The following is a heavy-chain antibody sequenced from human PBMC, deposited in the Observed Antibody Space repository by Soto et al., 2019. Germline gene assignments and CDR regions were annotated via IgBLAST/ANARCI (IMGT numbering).Heavy chain of an antibody. CDR1: GFTFDDYA. Sequence: XGSLRLSCAAAGFTFDDYAMHWVRQAPGKGLEWVSLISWDGGSTYYADSVKGRFTISRDNSKNSLCLQMNSLRAEDTALYYCAKDIGYCSSTSCYLFGYYYGMDVWGQGTTVTVSS. D-gene: IGHD2-2*01. CDR3: AKDIGYCSSTSCYLFGYYYGMDV. CDR2: ISWDGGST. J-gene: IGHJ6*02. V-gene: IGHV3-43D*04.